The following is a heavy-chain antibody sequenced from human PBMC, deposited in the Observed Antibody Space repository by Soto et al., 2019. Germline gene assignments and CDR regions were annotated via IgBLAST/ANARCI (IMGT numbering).Heavy chain of an antibody. J-gene: IGHJ6*02. CDR2: INAGNGNT. Sequence: QVHLVQSGAEMEKPGASVKVSCKASGYSFTTFAIHWVRQAPGQGLEWLGWINAGNGNTKSSQKFQGRVTLTSDPSATTAYMEPSTLTSEDTAVYFCAGTGRSISEASRYYFYYGLDVWGQGTTVTVSS. D-gene: IGHD1-26*01. CDR3: AGTGRSISEASRYYFYYGLDV. V-gene: IGHV1-3*01. CDR1: GYSFTTFA.